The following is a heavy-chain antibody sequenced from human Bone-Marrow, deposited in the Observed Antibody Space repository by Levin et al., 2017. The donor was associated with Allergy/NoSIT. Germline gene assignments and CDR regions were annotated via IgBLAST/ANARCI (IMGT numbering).Heavy chain of an antibody. CDR2: ISFDGSKN. Sequence: SGGSLRLSCAASGFTFSSSGMHWVRQAPGKGLEWVALISFDGSKNHYAGSVKGRFTISRDNSNNTLYLQMKSLRVEDTAVYYCAKLEFRGYYEYVWGNHGFDYWGQGTLVTVSS. CDR3: AKLEFRGYYEYVWGNHGFDY. D-gene: IGHD3-16*01. V-gene: IGHV3-30*18. J-gene: IGHJ4*02. CDR1: GFTFSSSG.